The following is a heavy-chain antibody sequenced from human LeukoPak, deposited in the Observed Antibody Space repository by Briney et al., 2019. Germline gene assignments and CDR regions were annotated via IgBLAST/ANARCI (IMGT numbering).Heavy chain of an antibody. Sequence: PSETLSLTCTVSRYSISSGYYWGWIRQPPGKGLEWIGNIYHTGTTPYNPSLWSRVTISVDTSKNQFSLRLSSLTAADTAVYYCARLRLGAPGPSNYFDYWGQGTLVTVSS. V-gene: IGHV4-38-2*02. CDR1: RYSISSGYY. CDR2: IYHTGTT. D-gene: IGHD3-16*01. J-gene: IGHJ4*02. CDR3: ARLRLGAPGPSNYFDY.